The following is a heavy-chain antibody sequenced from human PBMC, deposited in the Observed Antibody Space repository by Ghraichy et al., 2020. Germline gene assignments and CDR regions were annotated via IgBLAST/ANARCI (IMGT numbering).Heavy chain of an antibody. CDR2: IYYSGST. CDR1: GGSISSYY. CDR3: ARARMRSSGWSTRAAHYFDY. Sequence: SQTLSLTCTVSGGSISSYYWSWIRQPPGKGLEWIGYIYYSGSTNYNPSLKSRVTISVDTSKNQFSLKLSSVTAADTAVYYCARARMRSSGWSTRAAHYFDYWGQGTLVTVSS. V-gene: IGHV4-59*01. D-gene: IGHD6-19*01. J-gene: IGHJ4*02.